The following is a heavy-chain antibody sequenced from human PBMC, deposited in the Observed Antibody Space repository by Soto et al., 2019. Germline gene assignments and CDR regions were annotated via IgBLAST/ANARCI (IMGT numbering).Heavy chain of an antibody. CDR3: ARGRSGSYSFDY. CDR1: GLTFSSYA. CDR2: ISGSGGST. Sequence: PGGSLRLSCAASGLTFSSYAMSWVRQAPGKGLEWVSAISGSGGSTYYADSVKGRFTISRDNAKNTMFLQMNSLRAEDTAVYFCARGRSGSYSFDYWGQGTLVTVSS. J-gene: IGHJ4*02. V-gene: IGHV3-23*01. D-gene: IGHD3-10*01.